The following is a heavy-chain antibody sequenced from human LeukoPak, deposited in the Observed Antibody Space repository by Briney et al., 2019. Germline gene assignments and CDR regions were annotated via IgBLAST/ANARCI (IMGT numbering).Heavy chain of an antibody. J-gene: IGHJ4*02. D-gene: IGHD4-17*01. CDR3: ARSYYGDYEDF. V-gene: IGHV3-74*01. CDR1: GFTSSTYW. CDR2: INSDGSST. Sequence: GGSLRLSCAASGFTSSTYWIHWVRQAPGKGLMWVSRINSDGSSTSYADSVKGRSTISRDNAKNTVYLHMNSLKVEDTAVYYCARSYYGDYEDFWGQGTLVAVSS.